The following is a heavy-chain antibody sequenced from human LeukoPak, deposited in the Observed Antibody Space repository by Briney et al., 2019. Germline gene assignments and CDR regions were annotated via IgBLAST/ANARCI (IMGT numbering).Heavy chain of an antibody. V-gene: IGHV3-23*01. CDR2: ISGSGGST. CDR3: AKDRFSGTRGSYDFWSGYPGSY. D-gene: IGHD3-3*01. J-gene: IGHJ4*02. Sequence: GGSLRLSCAASGFTFSSYALSWVRQAPGKGLEWVSRISGSGGSTYYADSVKGRFTISRDNSKNTLFLQMSSLRAEDTAVYYCAKDRFSGTRGSYDFWSGYPGSYWGQGTLVTVSS. CDR1: GFTFSSYA.